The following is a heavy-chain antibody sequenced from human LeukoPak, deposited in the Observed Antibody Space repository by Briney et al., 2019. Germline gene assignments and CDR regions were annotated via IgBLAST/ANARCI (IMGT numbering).Heavy chain of an antibody. CDR3: ATDRVYRSSGRSWGFFDY. Sequence: ASVKVSCKISEYSLSHLSIHWVREAPGEGLEWMGGFDSENNKKVYSQKFQGRVTMTEDTSADPAYMELTSLTPEDTAVYFCATDRVYRSSGRSWGFFDYWGQGTLVIVSS. D-gene: IGHD6-19*01. V-gene: IGHV1-24*01. J-gene: IGHJ4*02. CDR1: EYSLSHLS. CDR2: FDSENNKK.